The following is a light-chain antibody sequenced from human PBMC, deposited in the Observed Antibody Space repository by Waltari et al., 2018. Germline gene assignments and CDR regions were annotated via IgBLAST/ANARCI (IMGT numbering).Light chain of an antibody. CDR3: QQYNSHS. V-gene: IGKV1-5*03. CDR2: KAS. Sequence: DIQMTQSPSTLSASVGDRVPITCRASQSISIWLAWYQQKPGKAPKLLIYKASSLESGVTSRFSGSGSGTEFNLTISSLQPDDFATYYCQQYNSHSFGPRTKVDIK. CDR1: QSISIW. J-gene: IGKJ3*01.